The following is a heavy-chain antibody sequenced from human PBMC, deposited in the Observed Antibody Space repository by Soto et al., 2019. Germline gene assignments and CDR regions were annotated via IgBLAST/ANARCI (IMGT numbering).Heavy chain of an antibody. V-gene: IGHV1-18*01. D-gene: IGHD3-16*02. CDR2: ISAYNGNT. CDR1: GYTFTSYG. J-gene: IGHJ3*02. Sequence: QVQLVQSGAEVKKPGASVKVSCKASGYTFTSYGISWVRQAPGQGLEWMGWISAYNGNTNYAQKLQGRVTMTTDTYTSTAYMELRSLRSDDTAVYYCARDPIYDYIWGSYRHDAFDIWGQGTMVTVSS. CDR3: ARDPIYDYIWGSYRHDAFDI.